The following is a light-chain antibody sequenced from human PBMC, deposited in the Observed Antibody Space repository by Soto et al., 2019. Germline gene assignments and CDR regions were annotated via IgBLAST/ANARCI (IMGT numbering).Light chain of an antibody. CDR3: LQDYNYPLT. V-gene: IGKV1-6*01. Sequence: IQMTQSPCSLSASVGDRVSITCRASQSISSYLNWYQQKPGKAPKLLIYAASSLQSGVPSRFSGSGSGTDFTLTISSLQPEDFATYYCLQDYNYPLTFGGGTKVDIK. CDR1: QSISSY. J-gene: IGKJ4*01. CDR2: AAS.